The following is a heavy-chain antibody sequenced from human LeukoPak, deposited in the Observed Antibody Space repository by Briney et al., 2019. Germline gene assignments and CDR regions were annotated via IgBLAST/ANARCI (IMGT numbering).Heavy chain of an antibody. CDR3: ARDLTYYYGSGSSHYGMDV. Sequence: PSETLSLTCTASGGSISSYYWSWIRQPPGKGLEWIGYIYYSGSTNYNPSLKSRVTISVDTSKNQFSLKLSSVTAADTAVYYCARDLTYYYGSGSSHYGMDVWGKGTTVTVSS. J-gene: IGHJ6*04. CDR2: IYYSGST. V-gene: IGHV4-59*01. D-gene: IGHD3-10*01. CDR1: GGSISSYY.